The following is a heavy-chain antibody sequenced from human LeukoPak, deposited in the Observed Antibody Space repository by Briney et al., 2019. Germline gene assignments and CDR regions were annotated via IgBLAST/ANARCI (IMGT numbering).Heavy chain of an antibody. V-gene: IGHV1-2*02. CDR2: INPNSGGT. J-gene: IGHJ4*02. Sequence: GASVKVSCKASGYTFTGYYMHWVRQAPGQGLEWMGWINPNSGGTNYAQKFQGRVTMTRDTSISTAYMELSRLRSDDTAVYYCARTIRGRGIAVAGTNVAKLQRLHFDYWGQGTLVTVSS. CDR3: ARTIRGRGIAVAGTNVAKLQRLHFDY. CDR1: GYTFTGYY. D-gene: IGHD6-19*01.